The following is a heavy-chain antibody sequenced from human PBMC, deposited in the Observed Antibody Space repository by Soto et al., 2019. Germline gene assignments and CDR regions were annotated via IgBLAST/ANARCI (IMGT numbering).Heavy chain of an antibody. Sequence: QVQLVQSGAEVKKPGASVKVSCKASGYTFTSYGIIWVRQAPGQGLEWMGWISAYNGNTNYAQKLQGRVTMTTDTSTSTAYMELRSLRSDDTAVYYCARESPPLGGSYSFYYGMDVWGQGTTVTVSS. D-gene: IGHD3-16*01. V-gene: IGHV1-18*01. CDR1: GYTFTSYG. CDR2: ISAYNGNT. J-gene: IGHJ6*02. CDR3: ARESPPLGGSYSFYYGMDV.